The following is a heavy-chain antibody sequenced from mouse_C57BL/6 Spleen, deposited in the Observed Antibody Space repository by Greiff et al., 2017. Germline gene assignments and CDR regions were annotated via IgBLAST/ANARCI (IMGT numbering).Heavy chain of an antibody. CDR3: AKIDYYGSSYETYYYAMDY. CDR1: GFSLTSYG. V-gene: IGHV2-5*01. Sequence: QVQLKQSGPGLVQPSQSLSITCTASGFSLTSYGVHWVRQSPGKGLEWLGVIWSGGSTDYNAAFMSRLSITKDNSKSQVFFKMNSLQADDTAIYYCAKIDYYGSSYETYYYAMDYWGQGTSVTVSS. CDR2: IWSGGST. J-gene: IGHJ4*01. D-gene: IGHD1-1*01.